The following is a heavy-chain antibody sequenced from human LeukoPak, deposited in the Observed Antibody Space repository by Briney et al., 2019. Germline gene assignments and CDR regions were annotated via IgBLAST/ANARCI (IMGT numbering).Heavy chain of an antibody. CDR2: IYYSGNT. CDR1: GVSISSSNSY. Sequence: SETLSLTCTVSGVSISSSNSYWGWIRQPPGKGLEGIGSIYYSGNTYYNASLKSQVSISIDTSKNQFSLRLTSVTAADTAVYYCARQTGSGLFILPGGQGTLVTVSS. J-gene: IGHJ4*02. D-gene: IGHD3/OR15-3a*01. CDR3: ARQTGSGLFILP. V-gene: IGHV4-39*01.